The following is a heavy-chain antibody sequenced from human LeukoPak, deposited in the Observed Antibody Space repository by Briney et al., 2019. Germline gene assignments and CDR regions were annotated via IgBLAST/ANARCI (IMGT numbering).Heavy chain of an antibody. CDR3: ARSSCGGDCYAFDY. V-gene: IGHV3-66*01. CDR1: GFTVSSNY. Sequence: PGGSLRLSCAASGFTVSSNYMSWVSQAPGKGLEWGSVIYSGGSTYYADSVKGRFTISRDNSKNTLYLQMNSLRAEDTAVYYCARSSCGGDCYAFDYWGQGTLVTVSS. D-gene: IGHD2-21*02. CDR2: IYSGGST. J-gene: IGHJ4*02.